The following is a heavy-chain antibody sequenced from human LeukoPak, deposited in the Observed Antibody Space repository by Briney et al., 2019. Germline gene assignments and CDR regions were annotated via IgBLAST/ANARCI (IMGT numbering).Heavy chain of an antibody. CDR1: GFTFSSYA. D-gene: IGHD6-13*01. CDR2: ISYDGSNK. J-gene: IGHJ5*02. CDR3: ARVRYSSSWYNWFDP. V-gene: IGHV3-30*04. Sequence: GGSLRLFCAASGFTFSSYAMNWVRQAPAKGQERGAVISYDGSNKYYADSVKGRLSPSRDNSKNPLYLQMNSLRAEDTAVYYCARVRYSSSWYNWFDPWGQGTLVSVSS.